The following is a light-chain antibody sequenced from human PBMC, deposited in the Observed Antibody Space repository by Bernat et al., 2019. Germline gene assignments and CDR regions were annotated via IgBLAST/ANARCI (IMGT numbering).Light chain of an antibody. J-gene: IGLJ2*01. Sequence: QSVLTLPPSVSGAPGQRVPLSCPGSSSNIGAGYDVHWYQQLPGTAPKLLIYGNSNRTSGVPDRFSGSTSGPSASLAITGLQAEDEADYYCQSYDSSLSGSVVFGGGTKLTVL. V-gene: IGLV1-40*01. CDR1: SSNIGAGYD. CDR2: GNS. CDR3: QSYDSSLSGSVV.